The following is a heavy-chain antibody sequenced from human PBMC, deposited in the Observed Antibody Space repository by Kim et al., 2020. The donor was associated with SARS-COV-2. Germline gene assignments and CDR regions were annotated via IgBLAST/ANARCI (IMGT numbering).Heavy chain of an antibody. CDR3: AKGLEFHYYGLGSAFD. CDR2: ISNTGRAT. J-gene: IGHJ4*01. V-gene: IGHV3-23*01. CDR1: GLTFGNYA. Sequence: GGSLRLSCTASGLTFGNYAMIWVRQAPGKGLEWVSIISNTGRATDYPDSVKGRFIISRDNSKNTLYLQMNNLRAEDTAMYYCAKGLEFHYYGLGSAFD. D-gene: IGHD3-10*01.